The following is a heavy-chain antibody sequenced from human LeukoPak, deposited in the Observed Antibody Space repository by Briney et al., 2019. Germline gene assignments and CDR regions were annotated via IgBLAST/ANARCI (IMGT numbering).Heavy chain of an antibody. D-gene: IGHD3-22*01. CDR1: GFTFSTYA. V-gene: IGHV3-33*06. J-gene: IGHJ4*02. CDR3: AKRKFESSGYHDY. Sequence: PGGSLRLSCEASGFTFSTYAMHWVRQAPGKGLEWVGVLWLDGSNKYYADSVKGRFTISRDNSKNTLYLYMNTLRAEDTAVYYCAKRKFESSGYHDYWGQGTLVPVSS. CDR2: LWLDGSNK.